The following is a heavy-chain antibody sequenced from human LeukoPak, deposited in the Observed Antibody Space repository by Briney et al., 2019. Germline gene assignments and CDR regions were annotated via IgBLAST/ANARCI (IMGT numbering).Heavy chain of an antibody. CDR1: GYTLTDYY. CDR2: INPNSGGT. CDR3: ARDFTAKAFDI. V-gene: IGHV1-2*02. J-gene: IGHJ3*02. D-gene: IGHD3-16*01. Sequence: ASVKVSCKASGYTLTDYYMHWLRQSPGQGLEWMGWINPNSGGTNYEQKFQGRVTMTRGTSTSTAYMELSSLRSDDTAVYYCARDFTAKAFDIWGQGTMVNVSS.